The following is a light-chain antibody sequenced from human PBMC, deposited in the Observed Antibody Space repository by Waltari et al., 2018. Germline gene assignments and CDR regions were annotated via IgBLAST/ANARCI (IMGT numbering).Light chain of an antibody. CDR3: QQRSNWPPVFT. V-gene: IGKV3-11*01. CDR2: DTS. Sequence: VLTQSPATLSLSPGDRATLSCRANQSVNSYLAWYTQKVGQPPRLLIYDTSNRATGIPARFSGSGSGTDFSLTISSLEPEDFAIYYCQQRSNWPPVFTFGPGTKVDFK. J-gene: IGKJ3*01. CDR1: QSVNSY.